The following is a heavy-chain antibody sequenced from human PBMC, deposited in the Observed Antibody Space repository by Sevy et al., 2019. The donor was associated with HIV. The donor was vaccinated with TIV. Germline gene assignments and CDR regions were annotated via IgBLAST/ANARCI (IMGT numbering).Heavy chain of an antibody. V-gene: IGHV3-21*01. Sequence: GGSLRLSCAASGFTFSSYPMHWDRQAPGKGLEWVSSISGLSNYIYYAHSVKGRFSISRDNTKNSVYLQMNSLRGEDTAVFYCARAVPATDAFDIWGQGTLVTVSS. CDR3: ARAVPATDAFDI. D-gene: IGHD6-19*01. CDR2: ISGLSNYI. J-gene: IGHJ3*02. CDR1: GFTFSSYP.